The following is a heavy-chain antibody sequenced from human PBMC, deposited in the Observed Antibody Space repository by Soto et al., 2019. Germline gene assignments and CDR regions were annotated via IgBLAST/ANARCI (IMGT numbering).Heavy chain of an antibody. CDR2: ISSSSSTI. D-gene: IGHD5-12*01. V-gene: IGHV3-48*02. J-gene: IGHJ5*02. CDR1: GFTFSSYS. Sequence: EVQLVESGGGLVQPGGSLRLSCAASGFTFSSYSMNWVRQAPGKGLEWVSYISSSSSTIYYADSVKGRFTISRDNAKNSLYLQLNSLRDEDTAVYYCAGGPRRVDIGATITNWFDPWGQGTLVTVSS. CDR3: AGGPRRVDIGATITNWFDP.